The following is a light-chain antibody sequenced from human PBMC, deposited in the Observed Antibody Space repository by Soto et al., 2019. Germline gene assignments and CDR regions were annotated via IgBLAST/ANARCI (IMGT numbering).Light chain of an antibody. CDR2: DNS. V-gene: IGLV1-40*01. Sequence: QSVLTQPPSVSGAPGRRVTISCTGSSSNIGAGYVVHWYQKLPGTAPKLLIYDNSNRPSGVPDRFSGSKSGTSASLAITGLQAEDEADYYCQSYDSSLSGFVVFGGGTQLTVL. CDR3: QSYDSSLSGFVV. J-gene: IGLJ7*01. CDR1: SSNIGAGYV.